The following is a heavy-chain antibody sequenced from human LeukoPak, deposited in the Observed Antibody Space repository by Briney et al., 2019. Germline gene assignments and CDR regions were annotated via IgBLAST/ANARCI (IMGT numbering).Heavy chain of an antibody. V-gene: IGHV3-48*03. J-gene: IGHJ6*03. Sequence: GGSLRLSCAASGFTFSSYEMNWVRQAPGKGLEWVSYISSSGSTIYYADSVKGRFTISRDNAKNSLYLQMNSLRAEDTAVYYCARDRTVTTIYYYYYYMDVWGKGTTVTISS. CDR3: ARDRTVTTIYYYYYYMDV. D-gene: IGHD4-17*01. CDR1: GFTFSSYE. CDR2: ISSSGSTI.